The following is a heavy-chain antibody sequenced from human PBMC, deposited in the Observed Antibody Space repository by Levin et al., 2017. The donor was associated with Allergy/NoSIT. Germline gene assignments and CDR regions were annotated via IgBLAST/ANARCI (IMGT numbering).Heavy chain of an antibody. CDR3: AKDCVVVVAAPIFDY. D-gene: IGHD2-15*01. CDR1: GFTFSSYA. V-gene: IGHV3-23*01. CDR2: ISGSGGST. J-gene: IGHJ4*02. Sequence: LSLTCAASGFTFSSYAMSWVRQAPGKGLEWVSAISGSGGSTYYADSVKGRFTISRDNSKNTLYLQMNSLRAEDTAVYYCAKDCVVVVAAPIFDYWGQGTLVTVSS.